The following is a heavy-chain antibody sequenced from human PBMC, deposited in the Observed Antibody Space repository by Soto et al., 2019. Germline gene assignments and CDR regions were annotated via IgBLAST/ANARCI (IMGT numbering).Heavy chain of an antibody. V-gene: IGHV3-15*01. CDR1: GFTFSSYA. CDR2: IKSKTDGGTT. D-gene: IGHD3-3*01. Sequence: VQLVESGGGVVQPGRSLRLSCAASGFTFSSYAMHWVRQAPGKGLEWVGRIKSKTDGGTTDYAAPVKGRFTISRDDSKNTLYLQMNSLKTEDTAVYYCTTEDYDFWSGTGGFDYWGQGTLVTVSS. J-gene: IGHJ4*02. CDR3: TTEDYDFWSGTGGFDY.